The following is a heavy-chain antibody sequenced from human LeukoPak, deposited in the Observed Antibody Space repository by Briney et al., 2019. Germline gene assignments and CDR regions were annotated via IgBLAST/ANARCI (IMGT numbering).Heavy chain of an antibody. CDR3: ARPAGDSSYYFDY. D-gene: IGHD4-17*01. Sequence: PSETLSLTCTVSGGSISSSSYYWGWIRQPPGKGLEWIGSIYYSGSTYYNPSLKSRVTISVDMSKNQFSLKLSSVTAADTAVYYCARPAGDSSYYFDYWGQGTLVTVSS. CDR1: GGSISSSSYY. J-gene: IGHJ4*02. V-gene: IGHV4-39*01. CDR2: IYYSGST.